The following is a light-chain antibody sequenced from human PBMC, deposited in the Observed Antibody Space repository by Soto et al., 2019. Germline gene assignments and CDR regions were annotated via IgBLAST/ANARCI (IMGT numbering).Light chain of an antibody. CDR1: QSISSY. Sequence: DIQMTQSPSSLSASVGDRVTITCRASQSISSYLNWYQQKPGKAPKLLIYAASSLQSGVPSRFSGSGSGTDFTHTISTLQPEDFATYYCQQSYSTLSWTFGQGTKVDIK. V-gene: IGKV1-39*01. J-gene: IGKJ1*01. CDR3: QQSYSTLSWT. CDR2: AAS.